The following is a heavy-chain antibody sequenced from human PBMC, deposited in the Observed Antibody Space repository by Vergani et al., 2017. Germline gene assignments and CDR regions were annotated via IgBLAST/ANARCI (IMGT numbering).Heavy chain of an antibody. D-gene: IGHD1-1*01. V-gene: IGHV3-30*03. CDR2: ISYDGNKK. Sequence: QVQLVESGGGEVQPGRSLRLSCSAAGFPFSDYGVHWVRQAPGKGLEWVSVISYDGNKKNYADSVKGRFTISRDNSKNTLYLEMNALRAEDTAVYYCARDFLTRVTTLHYYYMGVWGKGTTVTVSS. CDR3: ARDFLTRVTTLHYYYMGV. CDR1: GFPFSDYG. J-gene: IGHJ6*03.